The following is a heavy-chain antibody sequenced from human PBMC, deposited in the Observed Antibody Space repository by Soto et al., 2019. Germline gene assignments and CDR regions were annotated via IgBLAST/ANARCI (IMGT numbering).Heavy chain of an antibody. CDR1: GFTLSSYG. CDR3: ARPASGSYWYFDL. J-gene: IGHJ2*01. Sequence: GGSLRLSCAASGFTLSSYGMNWVRQVPGKGLEWISYISISSGSIFYTDSVKGQFTISRDNAKNSLYLQMNSLRDEDTAVYYCARPASGSYWYFDLWGRGTLVTVSS. CDR2: ISISSGSI. V-gene: IGHV3-48*02. D-gene: IGHD1-1*01.